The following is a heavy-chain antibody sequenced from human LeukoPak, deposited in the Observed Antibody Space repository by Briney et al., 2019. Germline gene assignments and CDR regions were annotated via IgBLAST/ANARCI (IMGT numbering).Heavy chain of an antibody. Sequence: PGRSPRLSCAASGFTFSSYAMHWVRQAPGKGLEWVALISYDGSNKFYADSVKGRFTISRDNSKNTLYLQMNSLRDEDSAVYYCAREGPGIAAAGDHPSMDVWGQGTTVTVSS. V-gene: IGHV3-30-3*01. D-gene: IGHD6-13*01. CDR2: ISYDGSNK. J-gene: IGHJ6*02. CDR3: AREGPGIAAAGDHPSMDV. CDR1: GFTFSSYA.